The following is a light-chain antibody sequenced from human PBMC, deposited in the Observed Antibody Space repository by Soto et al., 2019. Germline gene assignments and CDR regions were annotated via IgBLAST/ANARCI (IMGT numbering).Light chain of an antibody. CDR2: GAS. J-gene: IGKJ1*01. CDR3: QQVYTYPRT. V-gene: IGKV1-9*01. CDR1: QGVRSY. Sequence: DIQLTQSPSTLPASVGDRVTISCRASQGVRSYVAWFQQRPGKAPKLLIFGASTLKNGVPARFSGGGFGTEFTLTITSLQPEDFVTYYCQQVYTYPRTFGQGTKVDIK.